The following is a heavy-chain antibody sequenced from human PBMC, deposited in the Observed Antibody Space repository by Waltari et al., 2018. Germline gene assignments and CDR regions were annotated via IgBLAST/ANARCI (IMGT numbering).Heavy chain of an antibody. Sequence: QVQLVQSGAEVKKPGASVRVSCKASGYTFTSCDIKWLRQATGQGLEWMGWRNPNSGNTGYAQKFQGRVTMTRNTSISTAYMELSSLRSEDTAVYYCATYIAVAGSWGQGPLVTVSS. V-gene: IGHV1-8*02. D-gene: IGHD6-19*01. CDR3: ATYIAVAGS. CDR2: RNPNSGNT. J-gene: IGHJ5*02. CDR1: GYTFTSCD.